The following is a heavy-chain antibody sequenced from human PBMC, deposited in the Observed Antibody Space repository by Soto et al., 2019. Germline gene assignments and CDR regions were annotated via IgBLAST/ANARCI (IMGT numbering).Heavy chain of an antibody. V-gene: IGHV3-23*01. J-gene: IGHJ4*02. CDR1: GFAFRNYF. CDR2: IGPGSAAT. Sequence: GGSLSLSCAASGFAFRNYFMSWVRQAPGQGLEWVSAIGPGSAATYYADSVRGRFTISRDNSRGTLYLEMNSLRAEDTAIYICAKGSAKARPYYFDYWGRGILVTVSS. CDR3: AKGSAKARPYYFDY. D-gene: IGHD6-25*01.